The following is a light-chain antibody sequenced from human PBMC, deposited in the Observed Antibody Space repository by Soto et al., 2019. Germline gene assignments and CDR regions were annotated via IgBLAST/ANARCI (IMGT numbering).Light chain of an antibody. J-gene: IGKJ1*01. Sequence: IVMNLSLAALSVSPRERATLSCRASQSVSSNLAWYQQKPGQAPRLLIYGASTRATGIPARFSGSGSGTEFTLTISSLQSEDFAVYYCQQYNNWPRTFGQGTKVDIK. CDR3: QQYNNWPRT. CDR2: GAS. V-gene: IGKV3-15*01. CDR1: QSVSSN.